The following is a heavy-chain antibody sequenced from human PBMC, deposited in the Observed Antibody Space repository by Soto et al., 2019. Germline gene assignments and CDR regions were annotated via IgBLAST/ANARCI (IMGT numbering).Heavy chain of an antibody. CDR3: ARGSSGVWFGELYYYYYMDV. V-gene: IGHV1-18*01. J-gene: IGHJ6*03. Sequence: ASVKVSCKASGYTFTSYGISWVRQAPGQGLEWMGWISAYNGNTNYAQKLQGRVTMTTDTSTSTAYMELRSLRSDDTAVYYCARGSSGVWFGELYYYYYMDVWGKGTTVTVSS. D-gene: IGHD3-10*01. CDR2: ISAYNGNT. CDR1: GYTFTSYG.